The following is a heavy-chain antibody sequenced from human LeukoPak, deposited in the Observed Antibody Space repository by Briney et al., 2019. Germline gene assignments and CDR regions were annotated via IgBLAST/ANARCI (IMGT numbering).Heavy chain of an antibody. J-gene: IGHJ5*02. CDR1: GASIASGSYH. D-gene: IGHD4-23*01. Sequence: SETLSLTCAISGASIASGSYHWDWIRQPAGSRPEYIGRISAGGRTNYNPSLNSRLTISMYTSKNHVSLRLSSVTAADTAVYYCTRGGHDYGGSFDTWGQGILVTVSS. V-gene: IGHV4-61*02. CDR2: ISAGGRT. CDR3: TRGGHDYGGSFDT.